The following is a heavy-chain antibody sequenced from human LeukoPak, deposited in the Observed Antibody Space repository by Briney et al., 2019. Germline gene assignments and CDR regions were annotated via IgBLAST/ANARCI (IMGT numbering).Heavy chain of an antibody. J-gene: IGHJ4*02. D-gene: IGHD6-19*01. CDR1: GFTFSSYA. CDR3: ARGGTSGWSLELDY. V-gene: IGHV3-23*01. Sequence: PGGSLRPSCAASGFTFSSYAMSWVRQAPGKGLEWVSAISGSGGSTYYADSVKGRFTISRDNSKNTLYLQMNSLRAEDTAVYYCARGGTSGWSLELDYWGQGTLVTVSS. CDR2: ISGSGGST.